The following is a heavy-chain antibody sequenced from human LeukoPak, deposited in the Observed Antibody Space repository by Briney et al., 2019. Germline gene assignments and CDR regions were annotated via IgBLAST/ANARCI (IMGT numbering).Heavy chain of an antibody. CDR3: ARIVVAPNWFDP. D-gene: IGHD3-22*01. CDR1: GGSISSGSYY. V-gene: IGHV4-61*02. J-gene: IGHJ5*02. CDR2: IYTSGST. Sequence: SETLSLTCTVSGGSISSGSYYWSWIRQPAGKGLEWIGRIYTSGSTYYNPSLKSRVTISVDTSKNQFPLKLSSVTAADTAVYYCARIVVAPNWFDPWGQGTLVTVSS.